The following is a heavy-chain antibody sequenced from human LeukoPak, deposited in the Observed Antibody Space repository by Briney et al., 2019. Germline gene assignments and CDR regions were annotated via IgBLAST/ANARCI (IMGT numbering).Heavy chain of an antibody. J-gene: IGHJ6*02. CDR2: ISWDESTT. CDR3: ARGPNRWWVVSRNWGMDV. Sequence: GGSLRLSCAASGLPIGDNSMHWVRQAPGKGLEWVSLISWDESTTYYSDSVKGRFTVSRDSSKNSLHLQMNSLRTEDTALYYCARGPNRWWVVSRNWGMDVWGQGTTVTVSS. D-gene: IGHD2-15*01. CDR1: GLPIGDNS. V-gene: IGHV3-43*01.